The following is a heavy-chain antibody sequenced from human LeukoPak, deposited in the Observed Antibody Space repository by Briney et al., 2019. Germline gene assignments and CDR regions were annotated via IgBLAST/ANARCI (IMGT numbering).Heavy chain of an antibody. D-gene: IGHD5-12*01. CDR1: GYTFAAYG. J-gene: IGHJ4*02. V-gene: IGHV1-18*01. CDR2: ISGYDGTT. Sequence: GASVKVSCKASGYTFAAYGISWVRQAPGQGLEWMGWISGYDGTTNYAQNLQGRVTMTTDTSTSTAYMDLRSLRSDDTAVYYCARERGGYSGYADYWGQGTLVTVSS. CDR3: ARERGGYSGYADY.